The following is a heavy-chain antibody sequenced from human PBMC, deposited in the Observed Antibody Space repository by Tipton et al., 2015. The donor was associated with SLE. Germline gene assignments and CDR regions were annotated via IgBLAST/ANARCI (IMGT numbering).Heavy chain of an antibody. Sequence: LSLTCTVSGGSISNSTYYWGWIRQPPGKGLEWIGSIYYSGSTYYNPSLKSRVTISVDTSKNQFSLKLSSVTAADTAVYCCARPTGDNFDYWGQGILVTVSS. CDR3: ARPTGDNFDY. CDR2: IYYSGST. J-gene: IGHJ4*02. D-gene: IGHD7-27*01. CDR1: GGSISNSTYY. V-gene: IGHV4-39*01.